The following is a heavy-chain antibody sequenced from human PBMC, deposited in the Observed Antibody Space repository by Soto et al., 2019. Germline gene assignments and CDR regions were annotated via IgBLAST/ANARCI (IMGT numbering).Heavy chain of an antibody. Sequence: LSLTCTVSGGSISSSSYYWGWIRQPPGKGLEWIGSIYYSGSTYYNPSLKSRVTISVDTSKNQFSLKLSSVTAADTAVYYCASFRGSRPLWVTGQNDGVDVWGQGSTVTVSS. J-gene: IGHJ6*02. CDR3: ASFRGSRPLWVTGQNDGVDV. CDR2: IYYSGST. V-gene: IGHV4-39*01. CDR1: GGSISSSSYY. D-gene: IGHD2-21*02.